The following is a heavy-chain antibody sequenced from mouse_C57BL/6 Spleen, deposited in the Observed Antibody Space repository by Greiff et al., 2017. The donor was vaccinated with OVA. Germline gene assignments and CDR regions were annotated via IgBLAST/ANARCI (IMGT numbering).Heavy chain of an antibody. CDR2: IDPSDSYT. CDR1: GYTFTSYW. V-gene: IGHV1-50*01. D-gene: IGHD2-12*01. Sequence: QVQLQPPGAELVKPGASVKLSCKASGYTFTSYWMQWVKQRPGQGLEWIGEIDPSDSYTNYNQKFKGKATLTVDTSSSTAYMQLSSLTSEDSAVYYCATLRQYYAMDYWGQGTSVTVSS. CDR3: ATLRQYYAMDY. J-gene: IGHJ4*01.